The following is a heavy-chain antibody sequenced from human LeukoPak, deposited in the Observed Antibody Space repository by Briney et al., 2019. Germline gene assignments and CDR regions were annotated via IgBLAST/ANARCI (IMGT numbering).Heavy chain of an antibody. Sequence: GGSLRLSCAVSGFTFSTKSMNWVRQAPGKGLEWVSYITADSGTTYYADSVKGRFTISRDNAKNSLYLQMNNLRAEDTAVYYCARDVWGDRDSYFDRWGQGTLVTVSS. J-gene: IGHJ4*02. CDR1: GFTFSTKS. CDR3: ARDVWGDRDSYFDR. CDR2: ITADSGTT. V-gene: IGHV3-48*01. D-gene: IGHD2-21*01.